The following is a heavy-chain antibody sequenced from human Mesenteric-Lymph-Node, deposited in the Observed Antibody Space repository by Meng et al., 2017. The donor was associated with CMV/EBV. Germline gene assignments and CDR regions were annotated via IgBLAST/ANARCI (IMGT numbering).Heavy chain of an antibody. V-gene: IGHV1-69*05. CDR2: IIPLFRTT. Sequence: TFNTYGVTWVRQAPGQGLEWMGEIIPLFRTTNYAPKFQGRVTFTTDESTNTAYMELSSLTSDDTAVYYCARVDDDYYASRAHSPYGSWGQGTLVTVSS. J-gene: IGHJ5*02. CDR1: TFNTYG. D-gene: IGHD3-22*01. CDR3: ARVDDDYYASRAHSPYGS.